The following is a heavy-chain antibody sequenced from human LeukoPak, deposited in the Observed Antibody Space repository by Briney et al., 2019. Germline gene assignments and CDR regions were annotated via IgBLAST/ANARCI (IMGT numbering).Heavy chain of an antibody. J-gene: IGHJ4*02. CDR2: IKSNADGGTT. D-gene: IGHD1-26*01. CDR3: CTDPGSYYLG. V-gene: IGHV3-15*01. Sequence: GGSLRHSCVASSFTFTNAWMSWVRQAPGKGLEWVGRIKSNADGGTTDFAGPVKGRFTISRDDSKNTVFLHLNSLKTEDTAVYYCCTDPGSYYLGWGQGTLVTVSS. CDR1: SFTFTNAW.